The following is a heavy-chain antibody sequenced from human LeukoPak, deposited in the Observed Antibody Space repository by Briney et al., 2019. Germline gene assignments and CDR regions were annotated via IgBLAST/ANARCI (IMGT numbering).Heavy chain of an antibody. CDR2: IIPIFGTA. CDR3: ARVGYSNSYDY. CDR1: GGTFSSYA. Sequence: ASVKVSCKASGGTFSSYAISWVRQAPGQGLEWMGGIIPIFGTANYAQKLQGRVTMTTDTSTSTAYMELRSLRSDDTAVYYCARVGYSNSYDYWGQGTLVTVSS. V-gene: IGHV1-69*05. D-gene: IGHD1-26*01. J-gene: IGHJ4*02.